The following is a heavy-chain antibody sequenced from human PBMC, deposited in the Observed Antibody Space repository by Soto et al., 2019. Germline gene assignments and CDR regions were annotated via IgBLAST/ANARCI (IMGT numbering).Heavy chain of an antibody. D-gene: IGHD3-10*01. CDR1: GGSISSSNW. Sequence: QVQLQESGPGLVKPSGTLSLTCAVSGGSISSSNWWSWVRQPPGTGLEWIGEIYHSGSTNYTPSRKSRVTISVDKSKNQFSLKLSAVTAADTAVYYCASALNDGSGKTPYYGMDVWGQGTTVTVSS. V-gene: IGHV4-4*02. CDR2: IYHSGST. CDR3: ASALNDGSGKTPYYGMDV. J-gene: IGHJ6*02.